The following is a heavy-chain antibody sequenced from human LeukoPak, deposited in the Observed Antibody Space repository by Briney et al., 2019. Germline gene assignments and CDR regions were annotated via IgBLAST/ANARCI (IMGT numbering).Heavy chain of an antibody. CDR3: AREVRGYYFDY. J-gene: IGHJ4*02. Sequence: GGSLRRSSAASGFIVSSNYMSWVRQAPGKALKGVSDISSGGNTYDADSTKGRFTISRDISKHTLNLPMNGLRAEDTAVYYRAREVRGYYFDYWGQGTLVTVSS. CDR2: ISSGGNT. V-gene: IGHV3-53*01. CDR1: GFIVSSNY. D-gene: IGHD3-22*01.